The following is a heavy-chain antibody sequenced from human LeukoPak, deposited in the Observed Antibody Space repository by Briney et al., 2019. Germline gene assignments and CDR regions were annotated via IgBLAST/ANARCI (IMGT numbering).Heavy chain of an antibody. CDR1: GGTFSSYA. V-gene: IGHV1-69*13. CDR2: IIPIFGTA. J-gene: IGHJ6*03. CDR3: ARGLDFEGYYMDV. D-gene: IGHD3-3*01. Sequence: SVKVSCKASGGTFSSYAISWVRQAPGQGLEWMGGIIPIFGTANYAQKFQGRVTITADESTSTDYMELSSLRSEDTAVYYCARGLDFEGYYMDVWGKGTTVTVSS.